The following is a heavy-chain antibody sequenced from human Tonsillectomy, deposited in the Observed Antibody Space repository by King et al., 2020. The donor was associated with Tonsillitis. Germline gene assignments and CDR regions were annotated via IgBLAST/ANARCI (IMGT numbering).Heavy chain of an antibody. Sequence: QLVQSGGGLVQPGRSLRLSCRASGFTFGDYVMSWFRQAPGKGLEWVSFIRSKAYGGTIEYAASVKGRFTISRDDSKSIAYLQMNSLKTEDTAVYYCTRESPEEWELLSDYFDYWGQGTLVTVSS. CDR3: TRESPEEWELLSDYFDY. CDR2: IRSKAYGGTI. D-gene: IGHD1-26*01. V-gene: IGHV3-49*03. J-gene: IGHJ4*02. CDR1: GFTFGDYV.